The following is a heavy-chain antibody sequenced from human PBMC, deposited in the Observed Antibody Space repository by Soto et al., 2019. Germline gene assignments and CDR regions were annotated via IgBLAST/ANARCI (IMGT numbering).Heavy chain of an antibody. CDR3: AKDLTRQLAYWLDP. D-gene: IGHD6-6*01. J-gene: IGHJ5*02. Sequence: RASVKVSCKASGFSFTGYYIHWLRQAPGQGLEWMGWINAHSGGTEYAQKFQGRVTLTRDTSISTAYMTLSSLRSDDTAIYYCAKDLTRQLAYWLDPWGQGTQVTV. CDR2: INAHSGGT. CDR1: GFSFTGYY. V-gene: IGHV1-2*02.